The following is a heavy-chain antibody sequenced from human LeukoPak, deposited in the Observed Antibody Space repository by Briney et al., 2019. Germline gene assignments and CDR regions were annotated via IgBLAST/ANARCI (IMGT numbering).Heavy chain of an antibody. CDR3: AREATVDFNWFDP. V-gene: IGHV1-18*01. Sequence: GASVKVSCKASGYTFTSYDINWVRQAPGQGLEWMGWISAYNGNTNYAQKLQGRVTMTTDTSTSTAYMELRSLRSDDTAVYYCAREATVDFNWFDPWGQGTLVTVSS. CDR2: ISAYNGNT. CDR1: GYTFTSYD. J-gene: IGHJ5*02. D-gene: IGHD4-23*01.